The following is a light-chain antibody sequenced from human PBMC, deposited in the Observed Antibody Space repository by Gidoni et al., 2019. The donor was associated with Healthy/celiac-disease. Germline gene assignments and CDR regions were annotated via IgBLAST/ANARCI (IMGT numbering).Light chain of an antibody. CDR3: QQSYRTPRT. CDR2: AGS. V-gene: IGKV1-39*01. J-gene: IGKJ1*01. CDR1: QSISSY. Sequence: DSQMTQSPSSLSASVGDRDTITCRASQSISSYLNWYQQKPGKAPKLLIYAGSSLPSGVPSRFSGSGSGTDFTLTISSLQPEDFATYYCQQSYRTPRTFXXXTKVEIK.